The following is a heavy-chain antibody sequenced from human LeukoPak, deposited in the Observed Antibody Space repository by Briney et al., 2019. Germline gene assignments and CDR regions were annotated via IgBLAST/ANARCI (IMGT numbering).Heavy chain of an antibody. CDR1: GFTFNSYS. J-gene: IGHJ3*02. CDR3: AKEQQLSAFDI. CDR2: VSSSSGYI. Sequence: GGSLRLSCAASGFTFNSYSMNWVRQTPGKGLEWVSSVSSSSGYINYADSVKGRFTVSRDNAKNSLYLQMNSLRAEDTAVYYCAKEQQLSAFDIWGQGTMVTVSS. V-gene: IGHV3-21*04. D-gene: IGHD6-13*01.